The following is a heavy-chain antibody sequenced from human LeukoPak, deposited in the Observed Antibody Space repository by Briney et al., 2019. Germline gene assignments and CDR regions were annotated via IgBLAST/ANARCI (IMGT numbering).Heavy chain of an antibody. V-gene: IGHV4-38-2*02. D-gene: IGHD6-13*01. CDR1: GVSISSYY. Sequence: PSETLSLTCTVSGVSISSYYWSWIRQPPGKGLEGIGSIYHSGSTYYNPSLKSRVTISVDTSKNQFSLKLSSVTAADTAVYYCAREGDSNSVGWFDPWGQGTLVTVSS. CDR2: IYHSGST. J-gene: IGHJ5*02. CDR3: AREGDSNSVGWFDP.